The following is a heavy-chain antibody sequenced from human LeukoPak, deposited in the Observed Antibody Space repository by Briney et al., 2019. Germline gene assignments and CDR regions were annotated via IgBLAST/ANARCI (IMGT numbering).Heavy chain of an antibody. CDR1: GGSFSGYY. Sequence: SETLSLTCAVYGGSFSGYYWSWIRQPPGKGLEWIGYIYYSGSTNYDPSLKSRVTISVDTSKNQFSLKLSSVTAADTAVYYCARGKLRYFDWTAFDIWGQGTMVTVSS. J-gene: IGHJ3*02. D-gene: IGHD3-9*01. V-gene: IGHV4-59*01. CDR3: ARGKLRYFDWTAFDI. CDR2: IYYSGST.